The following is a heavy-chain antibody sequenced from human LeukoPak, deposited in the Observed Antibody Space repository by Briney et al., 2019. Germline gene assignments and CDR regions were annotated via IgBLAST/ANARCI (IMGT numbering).Heavy chain of an antibody. Sequence: ASVKVSCKASGHTFIGYNMHWVRQAPGQGLEWMGWINPNFGGTDYAQRFQGRVTMTRDTSISTAYMELSRLRSDDTAVYYCARWGGHCTSGLCYYFDCWGQGTLVTVSS. J-gene: IGHJ4*02. D-gene: IGHD2-8*01. V-gene: IGHV1-2*02. CDR2: INPNFGGT. CDR1: GHTFIGYN. CDR3: ARWGGHCTSGLCYYFDC.